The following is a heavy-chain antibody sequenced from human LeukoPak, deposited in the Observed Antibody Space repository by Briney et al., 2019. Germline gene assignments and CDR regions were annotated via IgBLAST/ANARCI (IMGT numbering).Heavy chain of an antibody. Sequence: ASVKVSCKASGYTFTSYGISWVRQAPGQGLEWMGWISAYNGNTNYAQKLQGRVTMTTDSSTSTAYMKLRSLRSDDTAVYYCAREGIAAAPYYYGMDVWGQGTTVTVSS. D-gene: IGHD6-13*01. CDR3: AREGIAAAPYYYGMDV. J-gene: IGHJ6*02. V-gene: IGHV1-18*01. CDR2: ISAYNGNT. CDR1: GYTFTSYG.